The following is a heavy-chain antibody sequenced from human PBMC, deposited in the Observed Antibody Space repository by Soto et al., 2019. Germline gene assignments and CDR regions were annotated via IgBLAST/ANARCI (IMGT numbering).Heavy chain of an antibody. J-gene: IGHJ6*02. CDR1: GYPFTTYG. CDR2: ISGYNGDT. CDR3: ARVATSLYYYYGMDV. V-gene: IGHV1-18*01. Sequence: QVQLVQSGAELKKPGASVKVSCKTSGYPFTTYGVSWVRQAPGQGLEWLGWISGYNGDTNYAREFQGRVTITADTSTTTAYMELRSLRSDDTAVYYCARVATSLYYYYGMDVWGQGTTVAVSS.